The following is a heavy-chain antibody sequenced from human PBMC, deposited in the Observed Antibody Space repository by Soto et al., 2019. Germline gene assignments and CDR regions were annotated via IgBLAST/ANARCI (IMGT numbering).Heavy chain of an antibody. CDR3: ARDFFWCSGGSCYSVGTDV. Sequence: GGSLRLSCAASGFTVSSNYMGWVRQAPGKGLEWVSVIYSGGSTYYADSVKGRFTISRDNSKNTLYLQMNSLRAEDTAVYYCARDFFWCSGGSCYSVGTDVWGQGTTVTVS. CDR2: IYSGGST. V-gene: IGHV3-53*01. J-gene: IGHJ6*02. D-gene: IGHD2-15*01. CDR1: GFTVSSNY.